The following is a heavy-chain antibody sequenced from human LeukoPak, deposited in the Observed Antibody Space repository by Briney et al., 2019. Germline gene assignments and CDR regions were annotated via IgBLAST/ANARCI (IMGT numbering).Heavy chain of an antibody. CDR3: ARASNYYYYMDV. J-gene: IGHJ6*03. CDR1: GFTFTAYY. V-gene: IGHV1-2*02. Sequence: ASVKVSCKASGFTFTAYYMHWVRQAPGQGLEWMGWINPNSGGTNYAQKFQGRVTMTRDTSISTAYMELSRLRSDDTAVYYCARASNYYYYMDVWGKGTTVTVSS. CDR2: INPNSGGT.